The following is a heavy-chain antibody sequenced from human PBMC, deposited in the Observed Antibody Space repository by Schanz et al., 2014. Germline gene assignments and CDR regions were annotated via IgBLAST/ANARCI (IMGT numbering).Heavy chain of an antibody. V-gene: IGHV3-23*04. CDR3: AKWEDIVPEPEPMRGWFDS. CDR1: GFNFYTSA. Sequence: EVQLVESGGGLAQPGGSLRLSCVASGFNFYTSAMTWVRQAPGKGLEWVSVISARGEVSKYSDSVKGRFIVSRDNSRATLFLQMDSLRAADTAFYYCAKWEDIVPEPEPMRGWFDSWGQGILVTVS. D-gene: IGHD2-8*01. J-gene: IGHJ5*01. CDR2: ISARGEVS.